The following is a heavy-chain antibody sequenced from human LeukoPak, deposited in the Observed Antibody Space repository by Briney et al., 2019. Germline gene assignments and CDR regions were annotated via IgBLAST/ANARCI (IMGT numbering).Heavy chain of an antibody. V-gene: IGHV4-59*11. Sequence: SETLSLTCSVSGASITTHSWSWIRQPPGKGLESIGFIYKIGTTNYRPSLKSRVTISVDTSKNQLSLKLSSVTAADTAIYYCARRGASSHYFDSWGQGTLVTVSS. CDR1: GASITTHS. CDR3: ARRGASSHYFDS. CDR2: IYKIGTT. J-gene: IGHJ4*02. D-gene: IGHD6-13*01.